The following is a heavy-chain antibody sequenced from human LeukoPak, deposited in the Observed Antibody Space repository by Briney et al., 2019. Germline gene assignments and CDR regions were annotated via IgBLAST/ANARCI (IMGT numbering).Heavy chain of an antibody. D-gene: IGHD3-22*01. Sequence: GGSLRLSCAASGFTFDDYAMHWVRQAPGKGLEWVSLISWDGGSTYYADSVKGRFTISRDNSKNSLYLQMNSLRAEDTALYYCAKDRESSGYSTYYFDYWGQGTLVTVSS. CDR3: AKDRESSGYSTYYFDY. CDR1: GFTFDDYA. V-gene: IGHV3-43D*03. J-gene: IGHJ4*02. CDR2: ISWDGGST.